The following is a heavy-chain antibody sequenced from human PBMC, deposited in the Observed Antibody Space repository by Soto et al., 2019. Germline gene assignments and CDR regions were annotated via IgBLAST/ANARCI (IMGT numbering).Heavy chain of an antibody. J-gene: IGHJ4*02. CDR2: ISWDGGST. CDR1: GFTFYYYT. D-gene: IGHD2-2*01. Sequence: PGGSLRLSCAASGFTFYYYTMHWVRQAPGKGLEWVSLISWDGGSTYYADSVKGRFTISRDNSKNSLYLQMNSLRTEDTALYYCAKDMKGFGSTSDLDRGEFDYWGQGTLVTVSS. CDR3: AKDMKGFGSTSDLDRGEFDY. V-gene: IGHV3-43*01.